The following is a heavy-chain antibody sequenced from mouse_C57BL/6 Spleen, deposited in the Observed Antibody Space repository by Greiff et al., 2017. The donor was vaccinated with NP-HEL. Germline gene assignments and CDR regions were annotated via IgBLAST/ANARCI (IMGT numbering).Heavy chain of an antibody. V-gene: IGHV1-55*01. Sequence: QVQLKQPGAELVKPGASVKMSCKASGYTFTSYWITWVKQRPGHGLEWIGDIYPGSGSTNYNEKFKSKATLTVDTSSSTAYMQLSSLTSEDSAVYYCARVRGYFDVWGTGTTVTVSS. J-gene: IGHJ1*03. CDR2: IYPGSGST. CDR1: GYTFTSYW. CDR3: ARVRGYFDV.